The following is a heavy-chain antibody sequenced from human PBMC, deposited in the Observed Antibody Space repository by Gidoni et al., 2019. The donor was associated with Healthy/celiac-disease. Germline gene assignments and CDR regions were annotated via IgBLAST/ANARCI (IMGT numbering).Heavy chain of an antibody. CDR2: ISSSSSTI. Sequence: EVHLVESGGGLVQRGGSLRLSCAASGFTFSSYSMNWVRQAPGKGLEWVSYISSSSSTIYYADSVKGRFTISRDNAKNSLYLQMNSLRDEDTAVYYCATCIAAAGSYYYYGMDVWGQGTTVTVSS. CDR1: GFTFSSYS. V-gene: IGHV3-48*02. CDR3: ATCIAAAGSYYYYGMDV. D-gene: IGHD6-13*01. J-gene: IGHJ6*02.